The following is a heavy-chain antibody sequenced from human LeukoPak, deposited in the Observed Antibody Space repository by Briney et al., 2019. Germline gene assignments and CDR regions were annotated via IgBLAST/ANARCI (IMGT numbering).Heavy chain of an antibody. J-gene: IGHJ4*02. CDR1: GFTFSTYA. V-gene: IGHV3-23*01. Sequence: PGGSLRLSCAASGFTFSTYAMSWVRQAPGKGLEWVSTISDSGANTYYADSVRGRFTISRDNAKNSLYLQMNSLRAEDTAVYYCARVDIGNDYWGQGTLVTVSS. CDR2: ISDSGANT. CDR3: ARVDIGNDY. D-gene: IGHD3-10*01.